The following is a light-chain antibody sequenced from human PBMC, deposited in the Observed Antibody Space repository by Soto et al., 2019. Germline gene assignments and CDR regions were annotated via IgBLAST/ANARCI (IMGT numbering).Light chain of an antibody. CDR2: WAS. J-gene: IGKJ2*01. Sequence: DIVMTQSPDSLAVSLGERATINCKSSQSVLYSSNNKNYLAWYQQRPGQPPKLLIYWASTRESGVPDRFSGSGYGPDFTHTITSLQAEDVAVYYCQQYESTPPTYGQGTKLEIK. CDR1: QSVLYSSNNKNY. V-gene: IGKV4-1*01. CDR3: QQYESTPPT.